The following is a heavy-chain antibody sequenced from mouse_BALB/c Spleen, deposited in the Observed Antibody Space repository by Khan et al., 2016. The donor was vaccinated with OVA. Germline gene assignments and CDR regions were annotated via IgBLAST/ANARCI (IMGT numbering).Heavy chain of an antibody. CDR1: GYTFTNYD. CDR2: IFPGNSNI. V-gene: IGHV1S56*01. D-gene: IGHD1-1*01. CDR3: ARGRYYGSNPLIDY. J-gene: IGHJ4*01. Sequence: QVQLQQSGAELVKPGTSVKLSCKASGYTFTNYDINWVRQRPEQGLDWIGWIFPGNSNIKYNEKFKGKATLTTDKSSSTAYMHLRRLTAEYSAVYFCARGRYYGSNPLIDYWGQGTSVTVSS.